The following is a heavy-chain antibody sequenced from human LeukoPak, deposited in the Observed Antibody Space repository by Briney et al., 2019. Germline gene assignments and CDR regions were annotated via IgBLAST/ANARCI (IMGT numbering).Heavy chain of an antibody. Sequence: ASVKVSCKASGYTFTGYYMHWVRQAPGQGLEWMGWINPNSGGANYAQTLQGRATMTRDTSISIVYMELSGLRTDDTAVHYCARVLRYDDSSGYYAYWGQGTLVTVSS. D-gene: IGHD3-22*01. J-gene: IGHJ4*02. CDR2: INPNSGGA. CDR1: GYTFTGYY. V-gene: IGHV1-2*02. CDR3: ARVLRYDDSSGYYAY.